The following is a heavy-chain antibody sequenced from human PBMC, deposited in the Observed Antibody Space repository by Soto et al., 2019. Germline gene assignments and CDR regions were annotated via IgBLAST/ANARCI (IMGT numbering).Heavy chain of an antibody. CDR2: IIPILGIA. J-gene: IGHJ4*02. Sequence: QVQLVQSGAEVKKPGSSVKVSCKASGGTFSSYTISWVRQAPGQGLEWMGRIIPILGIANYAQKFQGRVTIIADKSTGTASVELSSLRFEDTGVYYCAGEGPVAVWGQGTLVTVSS. CDR1: GGTFSSYT. D-gene: IGHD2-15*01. V-gene: IGHV1-69*08. CDR3: AGEGPVAV.